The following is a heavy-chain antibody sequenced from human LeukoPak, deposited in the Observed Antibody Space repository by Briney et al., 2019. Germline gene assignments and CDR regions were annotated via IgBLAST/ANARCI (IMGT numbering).Heavy chain of an antibody. CDR2: IYSGGST. V-gene: IGHV3-53*01. Sequence: GGSLRLSCAASGFTVSSKYMTWVRQAPGKGLEWVSVIYSGGSTFYADSVRGRFTISRDSSKNTVYLQMSSPRAEDTAVYYCARGRGSYYDTTGGLDYWGQGTLVTVSS. J-gene: IGHJ4*02. CDR1: GFTVSSKY. D-gene: IGHD3-22*01. CDR3: ARGRGSYYDTTGGLDY.